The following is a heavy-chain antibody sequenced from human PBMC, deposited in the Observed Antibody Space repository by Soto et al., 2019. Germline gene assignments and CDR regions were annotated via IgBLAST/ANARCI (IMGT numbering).Heavy chain of an antibody. J-gene: IGHJ2*01. V-gene: IGHV3-30-3*01. CDR2: ISYDGSNK. CDR3: ARPLWRDDYNWGYFDL. D-gene: IGHD4-4*01. CDR1: GFTFSSYA. Sequence: QVQLVESGGGVVQPGRSLRLSCAASGFTFSSYAMHWVRQAPGKGLEWVAVISYDGSNKYYADSVKGRFTISRDKSKHTLYLQMNSLRAEDTAVYYCARPLWRDDYNWGYFDLWGRGTLVTVSS.